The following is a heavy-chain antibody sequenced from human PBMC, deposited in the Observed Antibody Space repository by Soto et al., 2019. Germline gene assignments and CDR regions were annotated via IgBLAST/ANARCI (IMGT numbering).Heavy chain of an antibody. CDR1: GGSIISSSYY. CDR3: ATPVSSGYQAFEV. D-gene: IGHD3-22*01. J-gene: IGHJ3*01. CDR2: IYSSGST. V-gene: IGHV4-39*01. Sequence: QLQLQESGPGLVKPSETLSLTCTVSGGSIISSSYYSGWIRQPPGKGLEWVCSIYSSGSTYYNPSIKSRVTISVDTSKNQFPLKLSSVTAADTAVHYCATPVSSGYQAFEVWGQVTMVTVSS.